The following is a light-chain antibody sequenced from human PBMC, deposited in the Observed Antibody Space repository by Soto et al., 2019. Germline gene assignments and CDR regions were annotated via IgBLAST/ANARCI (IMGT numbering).Light chain of an antibody. CDR3: QQSYSFPFT. J-gene: IGKJ3*01. Sequence: DIQMTQSPSSLSASVGDRVTITCRASQSISSYLNWYQQKPGKAPTLLIYAASSLQSGVPSRFSGSGSGTDFTLSISSLQPEDFATYYCQQSYSFPFTFGPGTKVDVK. V-gene: IGKV1-39*01. CDR2: AAS. CDR1: QSISSY.